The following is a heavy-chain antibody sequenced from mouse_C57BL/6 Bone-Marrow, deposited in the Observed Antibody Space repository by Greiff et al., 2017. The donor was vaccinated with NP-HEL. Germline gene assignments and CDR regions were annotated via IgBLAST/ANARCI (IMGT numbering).Heavy chain of an antibody. CDR2: ISGGGGNT. CDR3: ARQRRINFLFGY. V-gene: IGHV5-9*01. Sequence: EVKLMESGGGLVKPGGSLKLSCAASGFTFSSYTMSWVRQTPEKRLEWVATISGGGGNTYYPDSVKGRFTISRDNAKNTLYLQMSSLRSEDTALYYCARQRRINFLFGYWGQGTTLTVSS. J-gene: IGHJ2*01. D-gene: IGHD1-3*01. CDR1: GFTFSSYT.